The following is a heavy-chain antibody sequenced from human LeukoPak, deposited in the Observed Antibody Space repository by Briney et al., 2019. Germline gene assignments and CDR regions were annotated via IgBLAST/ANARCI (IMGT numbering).Heavy chain of an antibody. CDR1: GGSFSGYY. Sequence: PSETLSLTCAVYGGSFSGYYWSWIRQPPGKGLEWIGEINHSGSTNYNPSLKSRVTISVDTSKNQFSLKLSSVTAADTAVYYCARVKVDRATYYFDYWGQGTLVTVSS. J-gene: IGHJ4*02. CDR3: ARVKVDRATYYFDY. CDR2: INHSGST. V-gene: IGHV4-34*01. D-gene: IGHD1-26*01.